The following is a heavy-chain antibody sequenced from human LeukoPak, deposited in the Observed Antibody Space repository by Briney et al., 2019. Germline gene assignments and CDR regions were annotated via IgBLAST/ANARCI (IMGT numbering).Heavy chain of an antibody. Sequence: GGSLRLPCVASGFIFSSYSMNWVRQAPGKGLEWVSSISSSSTYMYYADSVKGRFTISRDNAKNALYLQMNILRAEDTAVYYCAKVRLDYYDPSGYYYHSDAFDVWGQGTMVTVSA. V-gene: IGHV3-21*01. CDR2: ISSSSTYM. CDR3: AKVRLDYYDPSGYYYHSDAFDV. J-gene: IGHJ3*01. D-gene: IGHD3-22*01. CDR1: GFIFSSYS.